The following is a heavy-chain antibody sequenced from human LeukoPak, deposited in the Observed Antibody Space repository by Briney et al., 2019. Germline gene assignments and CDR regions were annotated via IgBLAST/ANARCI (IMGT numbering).Heavy chain of an antibody. CDR2: IVVGSGNT. D-gene: IGHD6-13*01. CDR3: ARVRKTGGSYYFDY. Sequence: SVKVSCKASGFTFTSSAVQWVRQARGQRLEWMGWIVVGSGNTNYAQKFQGRVTITADESTSTAYMELSSLRSEDTAVYYCARVRKTGGSYYFDYWGQGTLVTVSS. J-gene: IGHJ4*02. CDR1: GFTFTSSA. V-gene: IGHV1-58*01.